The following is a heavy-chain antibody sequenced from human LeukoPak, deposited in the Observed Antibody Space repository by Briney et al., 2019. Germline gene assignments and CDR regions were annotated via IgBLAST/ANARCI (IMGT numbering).Heavy chain of an antibody. Sequence: ASVKVSCKASGYTFTVYYIHWVRQAPGQGLECVGWINPNSGGTNYAQKFQGRVTMTRDTSISTAYMELSRLRSDDTAVYCCARGGSGSYFSWLDPWGQGTLVTVSS. CDR2: INPNSGGT. V-gene: IGHV1-2*02. CDR1: GYTFTVYY. J-gene: IGHJ5*02. CDR3: ARGGSGSYFSWLDP. D-gene: IGHD3-10*01.